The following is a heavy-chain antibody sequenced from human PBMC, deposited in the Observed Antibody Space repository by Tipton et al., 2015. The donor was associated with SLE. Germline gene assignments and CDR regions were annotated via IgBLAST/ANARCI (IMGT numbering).Heavy chain of an antibody. Sequence: TLSLTCAVYGGSFSGYYWSWIRQPPGKGLEWIGEINHSGSTNYNPSLKSRVTISVDMSKNQFSLKLSSVTAADTAMYYCTRELDTFDIWGQGTMVTVSS. CDR1: GGSFSGYY. CDR3: TRELDTFDI. V-gene: IGHV4-34*01. D-gene: IGHD4-23*01. CDR2: INHSGST. J-gene: IGHJ3*02.